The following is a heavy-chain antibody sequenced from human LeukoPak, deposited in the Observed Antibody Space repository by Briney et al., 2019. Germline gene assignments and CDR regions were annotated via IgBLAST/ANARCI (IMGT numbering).Heavy chain of an antibody. D-gene: IGHD4-17*01. CDR1: GFTYSLFW. CDR2: IKQDGSEK. CDR3: ARGFASGDYGAD. V-gene: IGHV3-7*01. J-gene: IGHJ4*02. Sequence: GGSLRLSCAASGFTYSLFWMSRVRQAPGKGLEWVANIKQDGSEKYYVDSVKGRFTISRDNAERSLYLQMNSLRAEDTAVYYCARGFASGDYGADWGQGTLVTVSS.